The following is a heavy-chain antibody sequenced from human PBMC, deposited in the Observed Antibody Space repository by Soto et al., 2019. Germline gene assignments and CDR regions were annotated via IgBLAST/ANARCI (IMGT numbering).Heavy chain of an antibody. Sequence: PGGSLRLSCAASGFTFSSYSMNWVRQAPGKGLEWVSSISSSSYIYYADSVKGRFTISRDNAKNSLYLQMNSLRAEDTAVYYCARVYSNYNGMDVWGQGTTVTASS. D-gene: IGHD4-4*01. CDR1: GFTFSSYS. CDR2: ISSSSYI. V-gene: IGHV3-21*01. J-gene: IGHJ6*02. CDR3: ARVYSNYNGMDV.